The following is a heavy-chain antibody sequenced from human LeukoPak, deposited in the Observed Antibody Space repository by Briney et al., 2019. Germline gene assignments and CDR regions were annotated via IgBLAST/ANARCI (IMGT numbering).Heavy chain of an antibody. CDR1: GGSISSSSYY. CDR2: INHSGST. CDR3: ARRLSPTVTKYWGSYYYYYYMDV. J-gene: IGHJ6*03. Sequence: PSETLSLTCTVSGGSISSSSYYWSWIRQPPGKGLEWIGEINHSGSTNYNPSLKSRVTISVDTSKNQFSLKLSSVTAADTAVYYCARRLSPTVTKYWGSYYYYYYMDVWGKGTTVTISS. V-gene: IGHV4-39*07. D-gene: IGHD4-17*01.